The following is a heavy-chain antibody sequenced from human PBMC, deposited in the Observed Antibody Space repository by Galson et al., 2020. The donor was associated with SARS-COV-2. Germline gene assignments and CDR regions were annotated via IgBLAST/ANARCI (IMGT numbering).Heavy chain of an antibody. D-gene: IGHD3-16*01. J-gene: IGHJ3*02. CDR1: GYTFTRYP. CDR2: INPQSGAT. CDR3: ARDVPGGRGFDAFDI. Sequence: ASVKVSCKASGYTFTRYPIHSVRQAPAQELAWMGWINPQSGATKYPQKFLGRVTMTRDTSIITAYMELSSLRSDDTAVYYCARDVPGGRGFDAFDIWGQGTLVTVSS. V-gene: IGHV1-2*02.